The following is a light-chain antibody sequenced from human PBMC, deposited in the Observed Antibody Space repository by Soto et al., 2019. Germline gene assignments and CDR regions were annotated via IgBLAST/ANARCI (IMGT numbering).Light chain of an antibody. CDR3: QTWGTGIRV. Sequence: QSVLTQSPSASASLGASVKLTCTLSSGHSNYAIAWHHQQPEKGPRYLMKVNSDGSHRKGDGIPDRFSGSSSGAQRYLTISSLQSEDEADYYCQTWGTGIRVFGTGTKVTVL. CDR2: VNSDGSH. CDR1: SGHSNYA. V-gene: IGLV4-69*01. J-gene: IGLJ1*01.